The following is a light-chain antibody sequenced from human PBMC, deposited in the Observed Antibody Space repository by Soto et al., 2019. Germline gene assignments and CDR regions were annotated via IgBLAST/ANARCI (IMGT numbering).Light chain of an antibody. CDR3: QHYGDSSWT. Sequence: ELVLTQSPVALSLSSGERATLSGRASQSVSSTLLTWYQQKPGQAPRLLIYGVSSRATDIPDRFSGSGSGTDFTLTISRVEPEDFAVYFCQHYGDSSWTFGQGSRVEIK. V-gene: IGKV3-20*01. CDR1: QSVSSTL. J-gene: IGKJ1*01. CDR2: GVS.